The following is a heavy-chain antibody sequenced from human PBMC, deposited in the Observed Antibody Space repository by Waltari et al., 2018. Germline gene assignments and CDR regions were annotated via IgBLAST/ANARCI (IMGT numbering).Heavy chain of an antibody. CDR2: ISRSSTYI. D-gene: IGHD3-3*01. J-gene: IGHJ3*02. CDR1: GFTFSSYS. V-gene: IGHV3-21*01. CDR3: ARAGLSASGVVLDDAFDI. Sequence: EVQLLESGGGLVQPGGSLRLSCAASGFTFSSYSMNWVRQAPGKGLEWLSIISRSSTYIYYSDSVKGRFTISRDNAKNSVFLQMNSLRAEDTAMYYCARAGLSASGVVLDDAFDIWGQGTMVIVSS.